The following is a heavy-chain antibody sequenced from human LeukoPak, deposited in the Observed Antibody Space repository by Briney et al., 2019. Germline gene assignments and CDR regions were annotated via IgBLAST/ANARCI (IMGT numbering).Heavy chain of an antibody. V-gene: IGHV3-23*01. J-gene: IGHJ4*02. CDR3: ARGDSGSSRGFDY. D-gene: IGHD1-26*01. CDR1: GFTFSSYW. CDR2: ISGSGGST. Sequence: GGSLRLSCAASGFTFSSYWMSWVRQAPGKGLEWVSAISGSGGSTYYADSVKGRFTISRDNAKNSLYLQMNSLRAEDTAVYYCARGDSGSSRGFDYWGQGTLVTVSS.